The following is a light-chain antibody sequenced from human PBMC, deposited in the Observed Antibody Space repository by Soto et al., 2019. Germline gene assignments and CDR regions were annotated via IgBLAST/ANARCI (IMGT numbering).Light chain of an antibody. V-gene: IGLV1-44*01. CDR2: SNN. J-gene: IGLJ2*01. CDR3: AAWDDSLNGHVV. CDR1: SSNIGSNT. Sequence: QSVLTQPPSASGTPGQRVTISCSGSSSNIGSNTVNWYQQLPGTAPKLLIYSNNQRPSGVPDRFSGSKSGTSASLAISGLQSEDEADYYYAAWDDSLNGHVVFGGVTKLTVL.